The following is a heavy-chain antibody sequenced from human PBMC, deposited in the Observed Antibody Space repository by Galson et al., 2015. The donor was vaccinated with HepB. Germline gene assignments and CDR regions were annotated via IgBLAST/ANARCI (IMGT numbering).Heavy chain of an antibody. Sequence: SVRVSCKASGYTFTNDDINWVRQAAGQGLEWMGWMNPSSGNTGFAQKFQGRVTLTRDTSISTAYMELSNPTSEDTAVYYCARGAGSIDYWGQGTLVTIPS. J-gene: IGHJ4*02. CDR2: MNPSSGNT. V-gene: IGHV1-8*01. CDR3: ARGAGSIDY. CDR1: GYTFTNDD. D-gene: IGHD1-14*01.